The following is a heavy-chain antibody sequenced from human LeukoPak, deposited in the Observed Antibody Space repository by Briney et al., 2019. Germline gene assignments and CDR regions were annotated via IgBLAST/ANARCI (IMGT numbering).Heavy chain of an antibody. CDR1: GFTFSSYG. Sequence: PGGSLRLSCAASGFTFSSYGMHWVRQAPGKGLEWVAFIRYDGSNKYYADSVKGRFTISRDNSKSTLYLQMNSLRAEDTAVYYCAKDTAFVVVVVAATPDPYFDYWGQGTLVTVSS. J-gene: IGHJ4*02. CDR3: AKDTAFVVVVVAATPDPYFDY. CDR2: IRYDGSNK. D-gene: IGHD2-15*01. V-gene: IGHV3-30*02.